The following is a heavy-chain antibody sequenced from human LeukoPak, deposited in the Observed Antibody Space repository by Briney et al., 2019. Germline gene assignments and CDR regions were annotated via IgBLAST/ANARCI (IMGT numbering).Heavy chain of an antibody. V-gene: IGHV4-34*01. CDR1: GGSFSGYY. Sequence: PETLSLTCAVYGGSFSGYYWSWIRQPPGKGLEWIGEINHSGSTNYNPSLKSRVTISVDTSKNQFSLKLSSVTAADTAVYYCRIRGYSYGRAFDYWGQGTLVTVSS. J-gene: IGHJ4*02. CDR2: INHSGST. CDR3: RIRGYSYGRAFDY. D-gene: IGHD5-18*01.